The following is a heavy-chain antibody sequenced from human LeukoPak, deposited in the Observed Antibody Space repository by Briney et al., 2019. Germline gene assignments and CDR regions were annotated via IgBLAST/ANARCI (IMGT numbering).Heavy chain of an antibody. CDR3: ARGRRTPAN. V-gene: IGHV4-59*01. D-gene: IGHD1-14*01. J-gene: IGHJ4*02. CDR1: GGSINSYY. CDR2: IYYSGST. Sequence: PSETLSLTCSVSGGSINSYYWGWIRQPPGKGLEWIGYIYYSGSTNYNPFLKSRVTISVDTCKNQFSLKLSSVTAADTAVYYCARGRRTPANWGQGTLVTVSS.